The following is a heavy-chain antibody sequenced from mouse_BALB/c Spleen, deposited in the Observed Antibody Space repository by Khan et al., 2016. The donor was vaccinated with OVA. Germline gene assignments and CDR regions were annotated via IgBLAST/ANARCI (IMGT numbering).Heavy chain of an antibody. CDR1: GYTFTDFY. CDR2: INPGSGDI. CDR3: ARRIYFGYTFAY. D-gene: IGHD1-2*01. J-gene: IGHJ3*01. V-gene: IGHV1-77*01. Sequence: QVQLQQSGAELARPGASVKLSCKASGYTFTDFYINWVQQRTGQGLEWIGEINPGSGDIYYNEKFKGKATLTAAKSSSTAYMQLSSLTSEDSAVYFCARRIYFGYTFAYWGQGTLVTVSA.